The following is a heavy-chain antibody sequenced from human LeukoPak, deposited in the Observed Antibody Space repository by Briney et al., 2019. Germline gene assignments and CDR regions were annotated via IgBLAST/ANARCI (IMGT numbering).Heavy chain of an antibody. J-gene: IGHJ5*02. CDR3: ARDGSPYYDILTGYFPYNYNWFDH. D-gene: IGHD3-9*01. Sequence: PSETLSLTCTVSGGSISSYYWGWIRQPPGKGLEWIGLIYYNGSTNNNPSLKSRDTISVDTSKNQFSLKLSSVTAADTAVYYCARDGSPYYDILTGYFPYNYNWFDHWGQGTLVTVSS. V-gene: IGHV4-59*01. CDR1: GGSISSYY. CDR2: IYYNGST.